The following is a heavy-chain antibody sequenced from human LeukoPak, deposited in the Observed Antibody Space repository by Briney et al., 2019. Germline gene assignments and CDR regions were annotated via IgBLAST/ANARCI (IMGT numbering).Heavy chain of an antibody. Sequence: SETLSLTCTVSGGSISSGDYYWSWIRQPPGKGLEWIGYIYYSGSTYYNPSLKSRVTISVDTSKNQFSLQLNSVTPEDTAVYYCSRGDYYFGYWGQGTLVTVSS. CDR3: SRGDYYFGY. CDR2: IYYSGST. J-gene: IGHJ4*02. D-gene: IGHD3-3*01. V-gene: IGHV4-30-4*01. CDR1: GGSISSGDYY.